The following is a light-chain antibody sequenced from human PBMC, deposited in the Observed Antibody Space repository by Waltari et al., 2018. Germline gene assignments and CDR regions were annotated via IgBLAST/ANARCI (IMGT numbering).Light chain of an antibody. CDR2: GNS. Sequence: QSVLTQSPSVSRAPGQGVTISCTGSRSNIGTNYVHWYQQLPGAAPKLLIYGNSKRPSGVPDRFSGSKSGTSASLAITGLQAEDEADYFCQSYDSSLTVVVFGGRTKLTVL. CDR1: RSNIGTNYV. V-gene: IGLV1-40*01. CDR3: QSYDSSLTVVV. J-gene: IGLJ3*02.